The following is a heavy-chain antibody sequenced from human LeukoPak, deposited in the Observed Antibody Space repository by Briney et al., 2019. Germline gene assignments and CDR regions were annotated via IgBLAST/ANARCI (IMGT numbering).Heavy chain of an antibody. CDR2: IYYSGST. V-gene: IGHV4-59*01. J-gene: IGHJ6*03. D-gene: IGHD3-9*01. CDR1: VGSISSYY. CDR3: ARAKTYYDILAHYYYYYMDV. Sequence: SETLSLTCTVSVGSISSYYWSWIRQPPGKGLEWIGYIYYSGSTNYNPSLKSRVTISVDTSKNQFSLKLSSVTAADTAVYYCARAKTYYDILAHYYYYYMDVWGKGTTVTVSS.